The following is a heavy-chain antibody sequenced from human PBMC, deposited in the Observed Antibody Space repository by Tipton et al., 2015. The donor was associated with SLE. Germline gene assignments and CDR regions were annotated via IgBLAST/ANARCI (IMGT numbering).Heavy chain of an antibody. CDR1: GGSISSYY. CDR3: AGPVDPGGERYPFDV. Sequence: TLSLTCTVSGGSISSYYWSWIRQPPGKGLEWIGYIYYSGSTNYNPSLKSRVTISVDTSKNQFSLKLRSVTAADTAVYYCAGPVDPGGERYPFDVWGQGTMVTVSS. D-gene: IGHD1-1*01. J-gene: IGHJ3*01. V-gene: IGHV4-59*08. CDR2: IYYSGST.